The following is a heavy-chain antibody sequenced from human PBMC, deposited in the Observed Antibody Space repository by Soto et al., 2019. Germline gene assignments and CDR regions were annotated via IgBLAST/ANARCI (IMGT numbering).Heavy chain of an antibody. CDR3: AKGQWFDAFDI. CDR1: GFTFDDYT. Sequence: PGGSLRLSCAAAGFTFDDYTMHWVRHATGKGLEWVSLISWDGGSTYYADSVKGRFTISRDNSKNSLYLQMNSLRTEDTAVYYCAKGQWFDAFDIRGQGTMVTV. V-gene: IGHV3-43*01. CDR2: ISWDGGST. J-gene: IGHJ3*02. D-gene: IGHD3-22*01.